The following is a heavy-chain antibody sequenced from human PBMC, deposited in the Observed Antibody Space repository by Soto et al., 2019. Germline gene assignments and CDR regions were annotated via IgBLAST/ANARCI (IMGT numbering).Heavy chain of an antibody. CDR2: IITIFNST. CDR1: GSRFSNYV. CDR3: AKERSSSWYYFHD. J-gene: IGHJ4*02. V-gene: IGHV1-69*05. D-gene: IGHD6-13*01. Sequence: PVKVSCKVSGSRFSNYVISWVRQAPGHGLEWLGRIITIFNSTKYAQSFQGRVTISRDNSNNTLYLQMNGLRAEDTAVYYCAKERSSSWYYFHDWGQGTLVTVSS.